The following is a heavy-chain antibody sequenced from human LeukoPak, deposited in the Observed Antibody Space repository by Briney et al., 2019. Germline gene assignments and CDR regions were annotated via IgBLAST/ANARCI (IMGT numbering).Heavy chain of an antibody. CDR3: ARVDRIAAAGYLFDY. CDR2: INAGNGNT. CDR1: GYTFSSYA. J-gene: IGHJ4*02. D-gene: IGHD6-13*01. V-gene: IGHV1-3*01. Sequence: GASVKVSCKASGYTFSSYAMHWVRQAPGQRLEWMGWINAGNGNTKYSQKFQGRVTITRDTSASTAYMELSSLRSEDTAVYYCARVDRIAAAGYLFDYWGQGTLVTVSS.